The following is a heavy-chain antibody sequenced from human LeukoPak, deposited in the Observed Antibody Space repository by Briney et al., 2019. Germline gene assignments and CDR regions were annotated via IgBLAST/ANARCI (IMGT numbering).Heavy chain of an antibody. CDR3: AKGMGSGRYYYYYYGMDV. V-gene: IGHV3-9*01. CDR2: ISWNSGSI. Sequence: GGSLRLSCAASGFTVSSIYMSWVRQAPGKGLEGVSGISWNSGSIGYADSVKGRFTISRDNAKNSLYLQMNSLRAEDTALYYCAKGMGSGRYYYYYYGMDVWGQGTTVTVSS. J-gene: IGHJ6*02. D-gene: IGHD2-15*01. CDR1: GFTVSSIY.